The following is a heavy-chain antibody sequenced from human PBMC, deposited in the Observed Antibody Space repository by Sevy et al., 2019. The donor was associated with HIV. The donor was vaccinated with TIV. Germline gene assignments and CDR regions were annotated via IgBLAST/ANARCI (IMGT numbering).Heavy chain of an antibody. J-gene: IGHJ3*02. CDR1: GGSISSGSYY. CDR3: ARGEGNLLWFGERAFDI. CDR2: IYTSGST. V-gene: IGHV4-61*02. Sequence: SETLSLTCTVSGGSISSGSYYWSWIRQPAGKGLEWIGRIYTSGSTNYNPSLKSRVTISVDTSKNQFSLKLSSVTAADTAVYYCARGEGNLLWFGERAFDIWGQGTMVTVSS. D-gene: IGHD3-10*01.